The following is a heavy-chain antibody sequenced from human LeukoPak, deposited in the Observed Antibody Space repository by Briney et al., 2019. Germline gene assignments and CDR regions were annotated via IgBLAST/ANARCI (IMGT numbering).Heavy chain of an antibody. J-gene: IGHJ6*02. CDR1: GGSISNYY. Sequence: SETLSLTCTVSGGSISNYYWSWIRQPPGKGLDWIGYIYYSGTTNYNPSLKCRVTISVDTSKNQFSLKLTSVTAADTAVYYCARGPYSSTSTYNSYYYGMDVWGQGTTVTVTS. CDR2: IYYSGTT. V-gene: IGHV4-59*01. D-gene: IGHD6-13*01. CDR3: ARGPYSSTSTYNSYYYGMDV.